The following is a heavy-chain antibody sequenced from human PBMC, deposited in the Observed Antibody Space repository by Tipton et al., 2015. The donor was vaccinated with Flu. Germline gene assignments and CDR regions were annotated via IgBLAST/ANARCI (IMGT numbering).Heavy chain of an antibody. CDR1: GDSISGSNYY. V-gene: IGHV4-39*07. CDR3: ARVTMTTWDAFDV. J-gene: IGHJ3*01. D-gene: IGHD4-17*01. CDR2: IYYSGST. Sequence: TLSLTCTVSGDSISGSNYYWGWIRQPPEKGLEWIGSIYYSGSTYYNPSLKSRVTISVDTSKNQFSLKVTSVTAADTAVYYCARVTMTTWDAFDVWGQGTMVTVSS.